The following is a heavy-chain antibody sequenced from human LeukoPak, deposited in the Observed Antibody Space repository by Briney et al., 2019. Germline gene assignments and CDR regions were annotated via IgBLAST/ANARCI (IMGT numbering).Heavy chain of an antibody. V-gene: IGHV3-7*01. CDR2: IKQDGSEK. D-gene: IGHD3-10*01. CDR1: GFTFSSYW. Sequence: GSLRLSCAASGFTFSSYWMSWVRQAPGKGLEGVANIKQDGSEKYYVDSVKGRFTTSRDNAKNSLYLQMNSLRAEDTAVYYCARAGPHLNWFDPWGQGTLVTVSS. J-gene: IGHJ5*02. CDR3: ARAGPHLNWFDP.